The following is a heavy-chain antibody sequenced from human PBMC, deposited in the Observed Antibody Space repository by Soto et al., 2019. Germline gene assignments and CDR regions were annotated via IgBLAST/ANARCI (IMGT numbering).Heavy chain of an antibody. CDR2: MNPNSGNT. V-gene: IGHV1-8*01. J-gene: IGHJ3*02. CDR3: ARNDRDCSGGSCYSIDAFDI. D-gene: IGHD2-15*01. Sequence: AASVKVSCKASGYTFTSYDINWVRQATGQGLEWMGWMNPNSGNTGYAQKFQGRVTMTRNTSISTAYMELSSLRSEDTAVYYCARNDRDCSGGSCYSIDAFDIWGQGTMVTVSS. CDR1: GYTFTSYD.